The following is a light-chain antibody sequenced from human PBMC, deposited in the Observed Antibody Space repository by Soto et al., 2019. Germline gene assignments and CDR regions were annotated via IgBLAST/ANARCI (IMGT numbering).Light chain of an antibody. CDR3: QQYNHWPRMLS. CDR2: ATS. Sequence: EIVLTQFPDTLYVSPGERATLSCRASQSLSSNVAWYQQRPGKAPRLLIYATSSRASDVPARFSGSRSGTEFTLTIASLQSEDFAIYYCQQYNHWPRMLSFGGGTKVDIK. CDR1: QSLSSN. V-gene: IGKV3-15*01. J-gene: IGKJ4*01.